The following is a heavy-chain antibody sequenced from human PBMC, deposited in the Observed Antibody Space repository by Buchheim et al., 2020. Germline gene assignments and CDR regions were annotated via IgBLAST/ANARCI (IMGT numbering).Heavy chain of an antibody. V-gene: IGHV3-7*01. J-gene: IGHJ4*02. CDR2: IKEDGSDK. CDR3: ARDFWWLWDY. CDR1: GFTFSTYW. D-gene: IGHD2-15*01. Sequence: EVQLVESGGGLVQPGGSLRLSCAASGFTFSTYWMSWVRQAPGKGLEWVANIKEDGSDKYYVYSVKGRFTVSRDNAKNSLYLQLNSLRSEDTAVYYCARDFWWLWDYWGQGTL.